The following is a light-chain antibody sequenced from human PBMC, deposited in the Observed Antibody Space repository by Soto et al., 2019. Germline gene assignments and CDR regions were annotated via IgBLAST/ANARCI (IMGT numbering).Light chain of an antibody. CDR2: GPS. V-gene: IGKV3-20*01. CDR3: QQYDSSPRT. CDR1: QSISSSY. Sequence: EIVLTQSPGTLSLSPGERATLSCRASQSISSSYLAWYQQKPGQAPRLLIYGPSSRATGIPDRFSGSGSGTDFTLTINRLEPEDVAVYYCQQYDSSPRTFGQGTNVEIK. J-gene: IGKJ1*01.